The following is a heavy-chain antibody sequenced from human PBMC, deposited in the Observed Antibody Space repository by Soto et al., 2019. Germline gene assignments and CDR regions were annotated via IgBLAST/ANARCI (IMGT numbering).Heavy chain of an antibody. CDR1: GDTFTRYF. D-gene: IGHD2-15*01. CDR3: ARGPVGANPDY. J-gene: IGHJ4*02. V-gene: IGHV1-46*01. Sequence: QVQLVQSGAEVKKPGASVKVSCKASGDTFTRYFIHWVRQAPGQGLEWMGIIDPNGGYTNYAQKFQVRVTMTRDTSTSTVYMALSSLRSEDTAVYYCARGPVGANPDYWGQGTLVTVSS. CDR2: IDPNGGYT.